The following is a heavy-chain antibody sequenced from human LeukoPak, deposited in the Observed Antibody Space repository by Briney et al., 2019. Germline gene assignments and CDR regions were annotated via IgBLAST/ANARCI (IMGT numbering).Heavy chain of an antibody. Sequence: SVKVSCKASGGTFSSYTISWVRQAPGQGLEWMGGIIPIFGTANYAQKFQGRVTITTDESTSTAYMELSSLRSEDTAVYYCARAPEGATITEDYYFDYWGQGTLVTVSS. CDR3: ARAPEGATITEDYYFDY. D-gene: IGHD5-12*01. CDR1: GGTFSSYT. CDR2: IIPIFGTA. V-gene: IGHV1-69*05. J-gene: IGHJ4*02.